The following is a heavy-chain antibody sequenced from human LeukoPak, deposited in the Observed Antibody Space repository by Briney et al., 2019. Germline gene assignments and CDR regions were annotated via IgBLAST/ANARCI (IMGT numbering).Heavy chain of an antibody. CDR2: INHSGST. V-gene: IGHV4-34*01. Sequence: SETLSLTCAAYGGSFSGYYWSWIRQPPGKGLEWIGEINHSGSTNYNPSLKSRVTISVDTSKNQFSLKLSSVTAADTAVYYCARGGRQGDYWGQGTLVTVSS. CDR1: GGSFSGYY. J-gene: IGHJ4*02. CDR3: ARGGRQGDY. D-gene: IGHD1-26*01.